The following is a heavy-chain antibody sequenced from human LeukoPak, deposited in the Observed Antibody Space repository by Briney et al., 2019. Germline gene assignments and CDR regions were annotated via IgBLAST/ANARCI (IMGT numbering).Heavy chain of an antibody. D-gene: IGHD3-3*01. CDR3: ARSIRFLEWFPFDY. CDR1: GDSISSSNYY. J-gene: IGHJ4*02. CDR2: IYYSGST. Sequence: SETLSLTCNVSGDSISSSNYYWGWIHQPPGKGLEWIGSIYYSGSTYYNPSLKSRVTISVDTSKNQFSLKLSSVTAADTAVCYCARSIRFLEWFPFDYWGQGTLVTVSS. V-gene: IGHV4-39*01.